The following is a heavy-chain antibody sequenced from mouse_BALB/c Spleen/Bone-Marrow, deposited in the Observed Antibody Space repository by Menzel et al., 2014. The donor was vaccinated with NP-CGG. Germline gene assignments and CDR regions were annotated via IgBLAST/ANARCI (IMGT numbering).Heavy chain of an antibody. J-gene: IGHJ1*01. D-gene: IGHD1-1*01. CDR3: ARLNYYGSLFV. V-gene: IGHV4-1*02. Sequence: EVKVEESGGGLVQPGGSLKLSCAASGFDFSGYWVSWVRQAPGRGLEWIGEINPDSSTINYTPSLKDKFIISRDNAKNTLYLQMSKVRSEDTALYYCARLNYYGSLFVWGAGTTVTVSS. CDR1: GFDFSGYW. CDR2: INPDSSTI.